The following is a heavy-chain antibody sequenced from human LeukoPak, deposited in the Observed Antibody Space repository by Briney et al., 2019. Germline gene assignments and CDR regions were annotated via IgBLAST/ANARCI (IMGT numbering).Heavy chain of an antibody. V-gene: IGHV3-9*01. Sequence: GGSLRLSCAASGFTFDDYAMHWVRQAPGKGLEWVSGISWNSGSIGYADSVKGRFTISRDNAENSLYLQMSSLRAEDTALYYCAKGLYGSGSYPFDYWGQGTLVIVSS. CDR3: AKGLYGSGSYPFDY. CDR2: ISWNSGSI. D-gene: IGHD3-10*01. J-gene: IGHJ4*02. CDR1: GFTFDDYA.